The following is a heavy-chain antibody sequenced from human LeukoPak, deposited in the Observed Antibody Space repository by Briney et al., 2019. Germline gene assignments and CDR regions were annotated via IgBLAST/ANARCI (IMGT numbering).Heavy chain of an antibody. CDR2: ISYDGSNK. CDR1: GFTFSSYG. CDR3: ARRTEVWKSYGSYYYYMDV. J-gene: IGHJ6*03. D-gene: IGHD1-26*01. Sequence: GGSLRLSCAASGFTFSSYGMHWVRQAPGKGLEWVAVISYDGSNKYYADSVKGRFTISRDNSKNTLYLQMNSLRVEGTAVYYCARRTEVWKSYGSYYYYMDVWGKGTTVTVSS. V-gene: IGHV3-30*03.